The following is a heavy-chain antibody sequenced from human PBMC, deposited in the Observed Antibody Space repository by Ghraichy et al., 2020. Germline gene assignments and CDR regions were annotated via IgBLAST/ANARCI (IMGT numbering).Heavy chain of an antibody. CDR3: ARDQGGNYDFWSGTYSY. D-gene: IGHD3-3*01. J-gene: IGHJ4*02. CDR1: GYTFTTYI. Sequence: ASVKVSCKASGYTFTTYIMNWVRQAPGQGLEWMGWINTNTGNPTYAQGFTGRFVFSLDTSVSTAYLQITSLKAEDTAVYYCARDQGGNYDFWSGTYSYWGQGTLVTVSS. V-gene: IGHV7-4-1*02. CDR2: INTNTGNP.